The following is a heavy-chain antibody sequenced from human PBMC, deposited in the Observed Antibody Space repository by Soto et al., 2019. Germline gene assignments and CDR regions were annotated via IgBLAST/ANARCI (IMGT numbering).Heavy chain of an antibody. CDR1: GFTFSSYW. Sequence: EVQLVESGGGLVQPGGSQGLSCAASGFTFSSYWTHWVRQAPGKGLVWVSRIKMDGSTINYADFVDGRFTISRDNAKNTVYLQMNGLRAEDTAVYYCARGGLFAYFLDYWGQGTPVTVSS. V-gene: IGHV3-74*01. D-gene: IGHD2-8*01. CDR3: ARGGLFAYFLDY. CDR2: IKMDGSTI. J-gene: IGHJ4*02.